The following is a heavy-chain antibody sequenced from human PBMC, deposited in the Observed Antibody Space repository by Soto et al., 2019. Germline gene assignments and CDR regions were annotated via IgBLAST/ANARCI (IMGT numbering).Heavy chain of an antibody. J-gene: IGHJ3*02. Sequence: QVQLVESGGGVVQPGRSLRLSCAASGFTFSSYAMHWVRQAPGKGLEWVAVIWNDRTNKYYADSVKGRFTISRDNSKTTLYLQMNSLRAEDTAVYYCARDNWNYVSAFDIWGQGTMVTVSS. CDR1: GFTFSSYA. V-gene: IGHV3-33*01. CDR2: IWNDRTNK. CDR3: ARDNWNYVSAFDI. D-gene: IGHD1-7*01.